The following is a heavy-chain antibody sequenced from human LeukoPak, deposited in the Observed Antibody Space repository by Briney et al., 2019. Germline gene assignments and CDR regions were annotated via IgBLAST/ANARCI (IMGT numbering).Heavy chain of an antibody. D-gene: IGHD1-26*01. CDR3: ARDGEMGATRY. J-gene: IGHJ4*02. CDR1: GYTFTSYG. Sequence: GASVKVSCKASGYTFTSYGISWVRQAPGQGLEWMGRIIPIFGTANYAQKFQGRVTITTDESTSTAYMELSSLRSEDTAVYYCARDGEMGATRYWGQGTLVTVSS. CDR2: IIPIFGTA. V-gene: IGHV1-69*05.